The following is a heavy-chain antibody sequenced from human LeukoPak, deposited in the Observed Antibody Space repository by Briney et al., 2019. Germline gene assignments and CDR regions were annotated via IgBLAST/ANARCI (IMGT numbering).Heavy chain of an antibody. Sequence: GRSLRLSCAASGFTFSNYAMHWVRQAPGKGLEWAAVIRYDGSNKYYADSVKGRFTISRDNSKNTLYLQMNSLRAEDTAVYYCAKDHVKLHYFDYWGQGTLVTVSS. V-gene: IGHV3-30*04. CDR3: AKDHVKLHYFDY. CDR2: IRYDGSNK. D-gene: IGHD2-15*01. J-gene: IGHJ4*02. CDR1: GFTFSNYA.